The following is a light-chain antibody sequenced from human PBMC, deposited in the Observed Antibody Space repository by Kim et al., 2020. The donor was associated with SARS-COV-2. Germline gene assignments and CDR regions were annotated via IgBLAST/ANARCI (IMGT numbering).Light chain of an antibody. Sequence: LSPGERAPLSCRASQSVSSNLAWYQQKPGQAPRLLIYDASNRATDIPARFSGSGSGTDFTLTISSLEPEDFAVYYCQQRGNWPLTFGGGTKVEIK. CDR3: QQRGNWPLT. J-gene: IGKJ4*01. CDR1: QSVSSN. CDR2: DAS. V-gene: IGKV3-11*01.